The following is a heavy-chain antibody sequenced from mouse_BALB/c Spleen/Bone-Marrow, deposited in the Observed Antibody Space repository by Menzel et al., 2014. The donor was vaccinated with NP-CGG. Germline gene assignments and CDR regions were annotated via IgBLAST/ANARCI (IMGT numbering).Heavy chain of an antibody. CDR3: ARQGYYGKGDY. Sequence: GIDFSRYWMSWVRQAPGKGLEWIGEINPDSSTINYTPSLKDKFIISRDNAKNMLYLQMSKVRSEDTALYYCARQGYYGKGDYWGQGTTLTVSS. J-gene: IGHJ2*01. CDR2: INPDSSTI. D-gene: IGHD2-1*01. V-gene: IGHV4-1*02. CDR1: GIDFSRYW.